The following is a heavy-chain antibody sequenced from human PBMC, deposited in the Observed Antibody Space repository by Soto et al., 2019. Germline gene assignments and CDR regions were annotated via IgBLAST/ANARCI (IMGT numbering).Heavy chain of an antibody. D-gene: IGHD3-22*01. CDR2: IYYSGST. V-gene: IGHV4-31*03. CDR3: ASMYYSDSSGYYPFDY. Sequence: PSETLSLTCTVSGGSISSGGYYWSWIRQHPGKGLEWIGYIYYSGSTYYNPSLKSRVTISVDTSKNQFSLKLSSVAAADTAVYYCASMYYSDSSGYYPFDYWGQGTLVTVSS. J-gene: IGHJ4*02. CDR1: GGSISSGGYY.